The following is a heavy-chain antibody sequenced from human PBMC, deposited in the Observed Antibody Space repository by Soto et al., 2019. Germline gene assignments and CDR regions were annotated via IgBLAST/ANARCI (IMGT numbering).Heavy chain of an antibody. CDR3: ARDPAAADEGSWFAP. CDR2: IIPIFGTA. D-gene: IGHD6-13*01. J-gene: IGHJ5*02. Sequence: QVQLVQSGAEVKKPGSSVKVSCKASGGTFSSYAISWVRQAPGQGLEWMGGIIPIFGTANYAQKFQGRVKVTADESTSTAYMELSSLRCEYTAVYYCARDPAAADEGSWFAPWGKGTLVIVSS. V-gene: IGHV1-69*01. CDR1: GGTFSSYA.